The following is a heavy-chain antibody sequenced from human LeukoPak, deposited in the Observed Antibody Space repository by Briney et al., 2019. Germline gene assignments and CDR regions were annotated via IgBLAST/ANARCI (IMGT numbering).Heavy chain of an antibody. CDR2: IYHSGST. CDR3: ARGSGYYDSSGYYLYYYYYMDV. J-gene: IGHJ6*03. Sequence: SETLSLTCAVSGGSISSSNWWSWVRQPPGQGLEWIGEIYHSGSTNYNPSLKSRVTISVDTSKNQFSLKLSSVTAADTAVYYCARGSGYYDSSGYYLYYYYYMDVWGKGTTVTISS. D-gene: IGHD3-22*01. CDR1: GGSISSSNW. V-gene: IGHV4-4*02.